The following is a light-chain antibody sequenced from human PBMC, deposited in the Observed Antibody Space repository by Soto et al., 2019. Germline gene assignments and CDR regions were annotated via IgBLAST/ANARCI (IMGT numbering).Light chain of an antibody. J-gene: IGKJ2*01. CDR1: QTIRTY. CDR2: GAS. V-gene: IGKV1-39*01. Sequence: DIQMPQSPSSLSASVGDRVTITCRASQTIRTYLNWYQQKPGKAPKLLIFGASTLQSGVPTRFSGAGSGTDFTLTISSLQPEDFATYYCQQGYSTPPLYTFGQGTKLEIK. CDR3: QQGYSTPPLYT.